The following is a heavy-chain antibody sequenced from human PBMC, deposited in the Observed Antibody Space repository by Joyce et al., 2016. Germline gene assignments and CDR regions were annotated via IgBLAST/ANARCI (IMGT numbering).Heavy chain of an antibody. CDR1: GYTFSSHS. V-gene: IGHV1-18*04. CDR3: VRHANVWYHFDI. Sequence: QVQLEQSGDQLKTPGASVTISCKASGYTFSSHSLTWVRQAPGEGLEWTGWISIYDGDTDCSRYLRDRLSLTRDTTTNTAFLELRNLTFDDTTLYFCVRHANVWYHFDIWGQGSRVAVSS. CDR2: ISIYDGDT. D-gene: IGHD6-13*01. J-gene: IGHJ4*02.